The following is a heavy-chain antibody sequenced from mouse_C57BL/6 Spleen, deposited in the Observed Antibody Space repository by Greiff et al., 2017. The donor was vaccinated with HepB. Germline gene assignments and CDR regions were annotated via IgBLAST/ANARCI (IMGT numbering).Heavy chain of an antibody. J-gene: IGHJ4*01. V-gene: IGHV1-55*01. CDR2: IYPGSGST. CDR3: ASGQLRLPLYAMDY. CDR1: GYTFTSYW. Sequence: VQLQQPGAELVKPGASVKMSCKASGYTFTSYWITWVKQRPGQGLEWIGDIYPGSGSTNYNEKFKSKATLTVDTSSSTAYMQLSSLTSEDSAVYYCASGQLRLPLYAMDYWGQGTSVTVSS. D-gene: IGHD3-2*02.